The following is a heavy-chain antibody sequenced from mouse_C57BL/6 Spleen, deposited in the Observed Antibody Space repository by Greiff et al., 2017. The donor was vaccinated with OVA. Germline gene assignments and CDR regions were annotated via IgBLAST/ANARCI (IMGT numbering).Heavy chain of an antibody. Sequence: VKLMESGPGLVQPSQSLSITCTVSGFSLTSYGVHWVRQSPGKGLEWLGVIWSGGSTVYNAAFIARLSSSKDNSKSPVFFKMNSLQADDTAIYYCARWLTRAMDYWGQGTSVTVSS. V-gene: IGHV2-2*01. CDR2: IWSGGST. CDR3: ARWLTRAMDY. CDR1: GFSLTSYG. D-gene: IGHD2-2*01. J-gene: IGHJ4*01.